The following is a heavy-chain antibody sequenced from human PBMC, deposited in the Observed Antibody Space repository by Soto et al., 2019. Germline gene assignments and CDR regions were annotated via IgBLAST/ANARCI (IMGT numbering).Heavy chain of an antibody. Sequence: SETLSLTCAVFGGSFSCYYWSWIRQPPGKGLEWIGEINHSGSTNYNPSLKSRVTISVDTSKSQFSLKLSSVTAADTAVYYCARVSGIYYYGMDVWGQGTTVTVSS. CDR2: INHSGST. CDR3: ARVSGIYYYGMDV. D-gene: IGHD3-10*01. J-gene: IGHJ6*02. CDR1: GGSFSCYY. V-gene: IGHV4-34*01.